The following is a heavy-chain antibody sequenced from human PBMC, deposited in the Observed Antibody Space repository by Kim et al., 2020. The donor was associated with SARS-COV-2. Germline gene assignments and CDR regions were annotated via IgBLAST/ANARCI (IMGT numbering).Heavy chain of an antibody. J-gene: IGHJ4*02. D-gene: IGHD2-15*01. CDR1: GFGFKNYA. V-gene: IGHV3-23*01. CDR3: VKVQSDRVPNCSGSSCYPSLAGAGINFDR. Sequence: GGSLRLSCVASGFGFKNYAMSWVRQAPGKGLEWVSGISGSGASTYYADSVKGRFTISRDNSKNALYVEMSSLRGEDTAIYFCVKVQSDRVPNCSGSSCYPSLAGAGINFDRWGQGPHVPVSS. CDR2: ISGSGAST.